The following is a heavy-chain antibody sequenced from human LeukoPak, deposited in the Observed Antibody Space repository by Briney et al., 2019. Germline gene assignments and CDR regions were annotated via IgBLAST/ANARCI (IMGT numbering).Heavy chain of an antibody. CDR2: ISYDGSNK. Sequence: SCKASGYTFTGYYMHWVRQAPGKGLEWVAVISYDGSNKYYADSVKGRFTISRDNSKNTLYLQMNSLRAEDTAVYYCARDRSLYDFWSGSLDYWGQGTLVTVSS. D-gene: IGHD3-3*01. CDR1: GYTFTGYY. V-gene: IGHV3-30*04. J-gene: IGHJ4*02. CDR3: ARDRSLYDFWSGSLDY.